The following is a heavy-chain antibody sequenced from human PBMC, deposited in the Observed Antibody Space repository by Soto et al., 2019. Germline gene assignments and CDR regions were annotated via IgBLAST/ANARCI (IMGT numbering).Heavy chain of an antibody. CDR1: GFTFSDYY. J-gene: IGHJ3*01. CDR2: ISSSGSTI. V-gene: IGHV3-11*01. D-gene: IGHD6-19*01. CDR3: ARGERSSGWYRDYAFDF. Sequence: QVQLVESGGGLVKPGGSLRLSCAASGFTFSDYYMSWIRQAPGKGLEWVSYISSSGSTIYYADSVKGRFTISRDNAKNALDLQMNSLRGEDTAVYYCARGERSSGWYRDYAFDFWGQGTMVTVSS.